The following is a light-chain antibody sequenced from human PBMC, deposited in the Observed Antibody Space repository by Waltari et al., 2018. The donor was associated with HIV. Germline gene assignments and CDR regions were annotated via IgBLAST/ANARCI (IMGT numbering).Light chain of an antibody. CDR2: EVS. CDR1: NSDIGGYNY. J-gene: IGLJ1*01. V-gene: IGLV2-8*01. Sequence: QSALTQPPSASGSPGQSVTISCTGTNSDIGGYNYVSWYQQHPGKAPKLMIYEVSKRPSGVPDRFSGSKSANTASLTVSGLQAEDEADYYCSSSAGRFSVFGTGTKVTVL. CDR3: SSSAGRFSV.